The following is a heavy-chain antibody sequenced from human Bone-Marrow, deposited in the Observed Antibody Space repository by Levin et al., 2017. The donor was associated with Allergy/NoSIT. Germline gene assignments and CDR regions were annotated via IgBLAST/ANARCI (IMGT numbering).Heavy chain of an antibody. Sequence: SGGSLRLSCTVSGFNFSTYAMTWVRQAPGKGLEWVSVVSSSGLTTYYADSVKGRFTISRDNSKNTLYLQMDSLRAEDTAIYYCAKGGRGSWLDPWGQGTPVTVSS. CDR3: AKGGRGSWLDP. D-gene: IGHD1-26*01. J-gene: IGHJ5*02. V-gene: IGHV3-23*01. CDR1: GFNFSTYA. CDR2: VSSSGLTT.